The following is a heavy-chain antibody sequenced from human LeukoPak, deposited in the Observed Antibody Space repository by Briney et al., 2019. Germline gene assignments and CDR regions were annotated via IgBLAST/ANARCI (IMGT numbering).Heavy chain of an antibody. CDR3: ARGGYYSFDY. V-gene: IGHV6-1*01. CDR2: TYYRSKWYN. CDR1: GDSVSSNSAA. D-gene: IGHD2/OR15-2a*01. J-gene: IGHJ4*02. Sequence: SQTLSLTCAISGDSVSSNSAAWNWIRQSPSRGLEWLGNTYYRSKWYNEYAASVKSRITINPDTYKKQFSLQLNSVTPEDTAVYYCARGGYYSFDYWGQGTLVTVSS.